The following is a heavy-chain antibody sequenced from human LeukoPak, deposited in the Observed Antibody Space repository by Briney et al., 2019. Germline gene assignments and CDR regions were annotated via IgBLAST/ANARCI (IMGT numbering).Heavy chain of an antibody. V-gene: IGHV4-30-4*08. CDR3: ASARYYDFWSGYDY. Sequence: SQTLSLTCTVSGGSISSGDYYWRWIRQPPGKGLEWIGYIYYSGSTYYNPSLKSRVTISVDTSKNQFSLKLSSVTAADTAVYYCASARYYDFWSGYDYWGQGTLVTVSS. CDR2: IYYSGST. CDR1: GGSISSGDYY. D-gene: IGHD3-3*01. J-gene: IGHJ4*02.